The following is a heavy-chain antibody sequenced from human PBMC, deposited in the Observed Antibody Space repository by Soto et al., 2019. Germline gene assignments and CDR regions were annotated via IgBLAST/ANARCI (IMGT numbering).Heavy chain of an antibody. J-gene: IGHJ4*02. CDR3: AKGPYSSSSTLRPYYFDY. CDR2: ISGSGGST. V-gene: IGHV3-23*01. D-gene: IGHD6-6*01. Sequence: GGSLRLSCAASGFTFSSYAMSWVRQAPGKGLEWVSAISGSGGSTYYADSVKGRFTISRDNSKNTLYLQMNSLRAEDTAVYYCAKGPYSSSSTLRPYYFDYWGQGTLVTVSS. CDR1: GFTFSSYA.